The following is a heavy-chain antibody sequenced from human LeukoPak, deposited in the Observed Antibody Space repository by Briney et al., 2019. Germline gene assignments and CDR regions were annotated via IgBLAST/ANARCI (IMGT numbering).Heavy chain of an antibody. CDR3: ARGGIQVSGIDEFDY. V-gene: IGHV3-13*01. CDR1: GFTFIDYD. D-gene: IGHD6-19*01. Sequence: GGSLRLTCAASGFTFIDYDMHWVRQVIGKGLEWVSAIGIRGDTHYSGSVKGRFTISRENAESSLYLQMNSLRAEDTAVYYCARGGIQVSGIDEFDYWGQGALVTVSS. CDR2: IGIRGDT. J-gene: IGHJ4*02.